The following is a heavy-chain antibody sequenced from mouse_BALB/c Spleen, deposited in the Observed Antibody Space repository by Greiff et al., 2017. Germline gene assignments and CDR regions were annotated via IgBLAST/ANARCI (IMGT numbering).Heavy chain of an antibody. CDR3: ARTDGYWFAY. D-gene: IGHD2-3*01. V-gene: IGHV1-80*01. CDR1: GYSFSSYW. Sequence: VQLQQSGAELVRPGSSVKISCKASGYSFSSYWMNWVKQRPGQGLEWIGQIYPGDGDTNYNGKFKGKATLTADKSSSTAYMQLSSLTSEDSAVYFCARTDGYWFAYWGQGTLVTVSA. J-gene: IGHJ3*01. CDR2: IYPGDGDT.